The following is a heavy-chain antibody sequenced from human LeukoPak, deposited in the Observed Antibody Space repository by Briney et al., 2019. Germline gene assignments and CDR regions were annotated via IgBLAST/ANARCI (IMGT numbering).Heavy chain of an antibody. Sequence: GRSLRLSCAASGFTFSSYGMHWVRQAPGKGLEWVAVISYDGSNKYYADSVKGRFTISRDNSKNTLYLQMNSLRAEDTAVYYCARDDYGSGAYGHPRYYFDYWGQGTLVTVSS. V-gene: IGHV3-30*03. D-gene: IGHD3-10*01. CDR1: GFTFSSYG. CDR3: ARDDYGSGAYGHPRYYFDY. CDR2: ISYDGSNK. J-gene: IGHJ4*02.